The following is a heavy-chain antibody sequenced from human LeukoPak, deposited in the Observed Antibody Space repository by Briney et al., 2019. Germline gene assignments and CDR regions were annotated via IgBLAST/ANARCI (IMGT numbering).Heavy chain of an antibody. CDR1: GFTFSSYA. Sequence: AGGSLRLSCAASGFTFSSYAMSWVRQAPGKGLEWVSAISGSGGSTYYADSVKGRFTISRDNSKNTLYLQMNSLRAEDMAVYYRARDTSSWSHWGQGTLVTVSS. V-gene: IGHV3-23*01. J-gene: IGHJ4*02. CDR2: ISGSGGST. CDR3: ARDTSSWSH. D-gene: IGHD6-13*01.